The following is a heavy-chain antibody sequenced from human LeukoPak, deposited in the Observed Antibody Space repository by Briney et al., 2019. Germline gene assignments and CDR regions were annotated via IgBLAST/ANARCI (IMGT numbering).Heavy chain of an antibody. V-gene: IGHV3-33*01. CDR2: IWYDGSNK. D-gene: IGHD1-1*01. J-gene: IGHJ6*02. CDR3: AAQLPYHFYYYGMDV. Sequence: GGSLRLSCAASGFTFSSYGMHWVRQAPGKGLEWVAVIWYDGSNKYYADSVKGRFTISRDNSKNTLYLQMNSLGAEDTAVYYCAAQLPYHFYYYGMDVWGQGTTVTVSS. CDR1: GFTFSSYG.